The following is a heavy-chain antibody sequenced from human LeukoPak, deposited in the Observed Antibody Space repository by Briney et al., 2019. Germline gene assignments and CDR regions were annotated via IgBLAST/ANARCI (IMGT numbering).Heavy chain of an antibody. CDR1: GFTFSSYA. CDR3: ARVEGSTGYYGRY. Sequence: GGSLRLSCAASGFTFSSYAMHWVRQAPGKGLEWVAVISYDGSNKYYADSVKGRFTISRDNAKNSLYLQMNSLRAEDTAVYYCARVEGSTGYYGRYWGQGTLVTVSS. V-gene: IGHV3-30*04. CDR2: ISYDGSNK. D-gene: IGHD3-9*01. J-gene: IGHJ4*02.